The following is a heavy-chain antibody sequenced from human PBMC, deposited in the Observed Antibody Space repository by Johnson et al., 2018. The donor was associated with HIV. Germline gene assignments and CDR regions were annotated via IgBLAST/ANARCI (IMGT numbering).Heavy chain of an antibody. D-gene: IGHD4-23*01. CDR2: ITSDGSSI. V-gene: IGHV3-74*01. CDR3: AKDKGYGGNPGAFDI. CDR1: EFTFNNYW. Sequence: VQLVESGGGLVQPGGSLRLSCAASEFTFNNYWMHWVRQAPGKGLEWVSRITSDGSSISYVDSVQGRFPISRDNAKNSLYLQMNSLRAEDTALYYCAKDKGYGGNPGAFDIWGQGTMVTVSS. J-gene: IGHJ3*02.